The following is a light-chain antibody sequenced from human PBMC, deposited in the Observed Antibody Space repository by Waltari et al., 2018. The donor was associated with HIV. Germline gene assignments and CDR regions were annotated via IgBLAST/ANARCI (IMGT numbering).Light chain of an antibody. V-gene: IGKV3-15*01. CDR2: GAS. J-gene: IGKJ5*01. CDR1: QSVSSN. Sequence: EIVMTQPPATLFVSPGERATLPCRASQSVSSNLAWYQQKPGQAPRLLIYGASTRATGIPARFSGSGSGTEFTLTISSLQSEDFAVYYCQQYNNWITFGQGTRLEIK. CDR3: QQYNNWIT.